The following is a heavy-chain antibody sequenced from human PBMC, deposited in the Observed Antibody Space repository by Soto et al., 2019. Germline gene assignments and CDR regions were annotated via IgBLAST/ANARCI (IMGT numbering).Heavy chain of an antibody. CDR2: VYNGGAT. CDR1: GFSVSSNY. J-gene: IGHJ4*02. Sequence: EVRLVESGGGLVQPGGSLRLSCAASGFSVSSNYMTWVRQAPGKVLERVSLVYNGGATHYAASVKGRFTISTHSSQSTMFLQSNSLTTEATAEYYCVRGRYGSEIHWGQGTKVTVSS. V-gene: IGHV3-53*04. D-gene: IGHD3-10*01. CDR3: VRGRYGSEIH.